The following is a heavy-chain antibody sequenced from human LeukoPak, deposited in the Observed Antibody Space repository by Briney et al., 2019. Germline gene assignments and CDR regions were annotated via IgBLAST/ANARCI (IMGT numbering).Heavy chain of an antibody. CDR1: GFTFGSYG. Sequence: GRSLRLSCAASGFTFGSYGMHWVRQAPGKGLEWVAVISYDGSNKYYADSVKGRFTISRDNSKNTLYLQMNSLRAEDTAVYYCAKDDIAVAGTAYYYYGMDVWGQGTTVTVSS. CDR3: AKDDIAVAGTAYYYYGMDV. V-gene: IGHV3-30*18. D-gene: IGHD6-19*01. CDR2: ISYDGSNK. J-gene: IGHJ6*02.